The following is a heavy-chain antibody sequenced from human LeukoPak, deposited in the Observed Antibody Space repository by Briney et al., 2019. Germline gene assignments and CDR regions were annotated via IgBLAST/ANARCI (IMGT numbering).Heavy chain of an antibody. CDR1: GFIFTNAW. D-gene: IGHD1-1*01. V-gene: IGHV3-15*01. Sequence: GGSLRLSCAPSGFIFTNAWMSWVRQAPGKGLEWVGRIRTKSDGETTDYAAPVKGRISISRDDSKNMVYLQMSSLKTEDTAVYYCTTVWNWGQGTLVTVSS. J-gene: IGHJ4*02. CDR3: TTVWN. CDR2: IRTKSDGETT.